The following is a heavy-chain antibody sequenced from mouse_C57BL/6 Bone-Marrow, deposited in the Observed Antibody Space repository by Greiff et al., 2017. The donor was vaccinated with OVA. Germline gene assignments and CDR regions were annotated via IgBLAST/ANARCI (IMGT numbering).Heavy chain of an antibody. D-gene: IGHD1-1*01. CDR1: GFSFNTYA. CDR2: IRSKSNNYAT. V-gene: IGHV10-1*01. Sequence: EVKLMESGGGLVQPKGSLKLSCAASGFSFNTYAMNWVRQAPGKGLEWVARIRSKSNNYATYYADSVKDRFTISRDDSESMLYLQMNNLKTEDTAMYYCVRSDYYGSPYYAMDYWGQGTSVTVSS. J-gene: IGHJ4*01. CDR3: VRSDYYGSPYYAMDY.